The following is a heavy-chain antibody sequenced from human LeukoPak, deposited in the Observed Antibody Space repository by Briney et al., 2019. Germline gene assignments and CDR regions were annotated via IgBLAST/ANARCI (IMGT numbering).Heavy chain of an antibody. D-gene: IGHD3-16*01. Sequence: SETLSLTCAVYGGSFSGYYWSWIRQPPGKGLEWIGEINHSGSTNYNPSLKSRVTISVDTSKNQFSLKLSSVTAADTAVYYCAERGVMPRYYFGYWGQGTLVTVSS. V-gene: IGHV4-34*01. CDR3: AERGVMPRYYFGY. J-gene: IGHJ4*02. CDR2: INHSGST. CDR1: GGSFSGYY.